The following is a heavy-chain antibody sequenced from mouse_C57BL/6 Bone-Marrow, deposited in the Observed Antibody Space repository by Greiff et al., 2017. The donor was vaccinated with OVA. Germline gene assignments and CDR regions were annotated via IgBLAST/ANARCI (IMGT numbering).Heavy chain of an antibody. V-gene: IGHV2-9-1*01. CDR3: ARSGPLRLRVHYFDY. CDR2: IWTGGGT. D-gene: IGHD3-2*02. Sequence: VNVVESGPGLVAPSQSLSITCTVSGFSLTSYAISWVRQPPGKGLEWLGVIWTGGGTNYNSALKSRLSISKDNSKSQVFLKMNSLQTDDTARYYCARSGPLRLRVHYFDYWGQGTTLTVSS. CDR1: GFSLTSYA. J-gene: IGHJ2*01.